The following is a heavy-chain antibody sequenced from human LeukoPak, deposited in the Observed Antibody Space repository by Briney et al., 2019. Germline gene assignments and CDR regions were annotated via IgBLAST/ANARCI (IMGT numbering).Heavy chain of an antibody. Sequence: SQTLSLTCTVSGGSITSGGYYWSWIRQYLGKGLEWIGYIYYDGTTYYNPSLKSRVTISVDTSESQFSLKLSSVTAADTAVYYCARVLVTPKYYFDYWGQGTLVTVSS. CDR2: IYYDGTT. CDR3: ARVLVTPKYYFDY. J-gene: IGHJ4*02. V-gene: IGHV4-31*03. D-gene: IGHD2-15*01. CDR1: GGSITSGGYY.